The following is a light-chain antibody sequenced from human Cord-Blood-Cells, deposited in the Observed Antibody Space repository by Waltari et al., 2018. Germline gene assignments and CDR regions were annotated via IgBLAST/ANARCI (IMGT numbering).Light chain of an antibody. Sequence: DIVMTQSPDSLAVSLGERATLNCKSSQSVLYSSNNKNYLAWYQQKPGQPPKLLIYWASTRESGVPDRVSGSGSGTDFTLTISSLQAEDVAVYYCQQYYSTPPTFGQGTKVEIK. CDR1: QSVLYSSNNKNY. V-gene: IGKV4-1*01. J-gene: IGKJ1*01. CDR2: WAS. CDR3: QQYYSTPPT.